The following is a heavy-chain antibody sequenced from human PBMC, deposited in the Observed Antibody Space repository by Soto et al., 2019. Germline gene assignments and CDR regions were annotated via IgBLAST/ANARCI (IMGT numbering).Heavy chain of an antibody. CDR2: ISNDGSS. J-gene: IGHJ1*01. CDR1: GFTFSSYW. Sequence: EVHLVESGGGLVQPGGSLRLSCVASGFTFSSYWMHWVRQAPGKGLVWVSSISNDGSSIYADPVKGRFTISRDNAKNTLYLQMNSLRAEDTAVYYYARLPNKSPQNWGQGTLVIVSP. V-gene: IGHV3-74*01. CDR3: ARLPNKSPQN.